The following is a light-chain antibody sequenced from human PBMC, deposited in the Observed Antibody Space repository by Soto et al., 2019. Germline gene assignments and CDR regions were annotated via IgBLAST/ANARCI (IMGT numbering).Light chain of an antibody. CDR1: QSVSSN. CDR2: GTS. J-gene: IGKJ4*01. CDR3: QQYSSYPLT. V-gene: IGKV3D-15*01. Sequence: EIVMTQSPATLSVSPGERATLSSRASQSVSSNLAWYQQRPGQAPRLLIYGTSNRATGTPARFTGSGSGTDFTLTISSLEPEDFAVYYCQQYSSYPLTFGGGTKVHIK.